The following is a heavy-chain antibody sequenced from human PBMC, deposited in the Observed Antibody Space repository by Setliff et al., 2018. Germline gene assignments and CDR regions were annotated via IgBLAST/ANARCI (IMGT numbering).Heavy chain of an antibody. V-gene: IGHV3-74*01. Sequence: PGGPLSLSCATSGFTFGTYWMHWVRQVPGKGLEWVSRINTDSTSRGYAASVLGRFTISRDNDKKTLYLEMNSLRLDDTAVYFCAKLRGYSYDSDGYLHSWGQGTPVTVSS. D-gene: IGHD5-12*01. J-gene: IGHJ4*02. CDR1: GFTFGTYW. CDR2: INTDSTSR. CDR3: AKLRGYSYDSDGYLHS.